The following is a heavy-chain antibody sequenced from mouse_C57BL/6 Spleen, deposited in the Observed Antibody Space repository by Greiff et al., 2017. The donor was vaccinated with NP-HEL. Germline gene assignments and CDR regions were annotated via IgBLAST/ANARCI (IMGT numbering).Heavy chain of an antibody. Sequence: VQLQQSGAELVMPGASVKLSCKASGYTFTSYWMHWVKQRPGQGLEWIGEIDPSDSYTNYNQKFKGKSTLTVDKSSSTAYMQLSSLTSEDSAVYYCARGEGFSFAYWGQGTLVTVSA. CDR1: GYTFTSYW. CDR2: IDPSDSYT. J-gene: IGHJ3*01. V-gene: IGHV1-69*01. CDR3: ARGEGFSFAY.